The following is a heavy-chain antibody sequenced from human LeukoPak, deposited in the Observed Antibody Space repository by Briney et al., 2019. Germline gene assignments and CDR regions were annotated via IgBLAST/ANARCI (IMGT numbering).Heavy chain of an antibody. V-gene: IGHV4-34*01. CDR3: ARLSPPTYDYVWGSYRPLIDY. D-gene: IGHD3-16*02. J-gene: IGHJ4*02. CDR2: INHSGST. Sequence: SETLSLTCAVYGGSFSGYYWSWIRQPPGKGLEWIGEINHSGSTNSNASLKSRVTISVDTSKNQFSLKLASVTAADTAVYYCARLSPPTYDYVWGSYRPLIDYWGQGTLVTVSS. CDR1: GGSFSGYY.